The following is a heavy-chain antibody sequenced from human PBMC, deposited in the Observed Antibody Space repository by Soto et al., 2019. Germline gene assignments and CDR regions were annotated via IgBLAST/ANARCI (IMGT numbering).Heavy chain of an antibody. CDR1: GYTFTSYA. CDR3: ARDRWAAAAAALGSPFDY. Sequence: VQLVQSGPEVRKSGASVKVSCKASGYTFTSYAISWVRQAPGQGLECMGWISAYDGSTQYAQKFQGRVTMNTDTSANTAYMELRNLRSDDTAVYYCARDRWAAAAAALGSPFDYWGQGTRVTVSS. V-gene: IGHV1-18*01. J-gene: IGHJ4*02. D-gene: IGHD2-2*01. CDR2: ISAYDGST.